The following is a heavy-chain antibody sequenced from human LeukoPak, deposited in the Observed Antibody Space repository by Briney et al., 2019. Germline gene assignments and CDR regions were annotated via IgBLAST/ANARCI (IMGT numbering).Heavy chain of an antibody. J-gene: IGHJ3*02. CDR3: VRKKLGGPFDI. V-gene: IGHV4-34*01. D-gene: IGHD4-23*01. CDR2: INHSGST. CDR1: GGSFSGYY. Sequence: SETLSLTCAVYGGSFSGYYWSWIRQPPGKGLEWIGEINHSGSTNYNPSLKSRVTISVDTSKNQFSLQLNSVTPDDTAVYYCVRKKLGGPFDIWGQGTVVTVSS.